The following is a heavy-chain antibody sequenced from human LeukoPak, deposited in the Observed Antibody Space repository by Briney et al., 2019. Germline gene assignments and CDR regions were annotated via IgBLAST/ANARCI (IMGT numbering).Heavy chain of an antibody. CDR1: GSSLSTGGVG. Sequence: SGPTLVKPTQTLTLTCTFSGSSLSTGGVGVGWIRQPPGKALEWLALIYWDDDKRYSPSLRSRLTITKDTSKNQVVLTMTNMDPVDTATYYCARRLGYTYGRGYWYFDLWGRGTLVTVSS. J-gene: IGHJ2*01. CDR2: IYWDDDK. D-gene: IGHD5-18*01. CDR3: ARRLGYTYGRGYWYFDL. V-gene: IGHV2-5*02.